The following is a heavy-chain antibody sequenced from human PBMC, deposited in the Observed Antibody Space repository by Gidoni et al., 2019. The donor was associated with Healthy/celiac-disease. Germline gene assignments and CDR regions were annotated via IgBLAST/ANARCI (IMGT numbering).Heavy chain of an antibody. Sequence: QVQLQQWGAGLLKPSETLSLTCAVYGGSFSGYYWSWIRQPPGKGLEWIGEINHRGSTNYNPSLKSRVTISVDTSKNQFSLKLSSVTAADTAVYYCARGPYYDFWSGYYRSTPHFDYWGQGTLVTVSS. V-gene: IGHV4-34*01. J-gene: IGHJ4*02. CDR2: INHRGST. CDR3: ARGPYYDFWSGYYRSTPHFDY. CDR1: GGSFSGYY. D-gene: IGHD3-3*01.